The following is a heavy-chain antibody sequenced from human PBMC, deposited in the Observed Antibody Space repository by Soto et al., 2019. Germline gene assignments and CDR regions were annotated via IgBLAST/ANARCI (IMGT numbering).Heavy chain of an antibody. CDR3: ARSKRFFDWLSPFDY. V-gene: IGHV1-3*01. CDR1: GYTFTTCA. J-gene: IGHJ4*02. D-gene: IGHD3-9*01. CDR2: INVGNGNT. Sequence: ASVKVSCKASGYTFTTCAMQWVRQAPGQGLEWLGWINVGNGNTKYSQKFQGRLTITRDTSATTAYMELSSLQFEDTAVYYCARSKRFFDWLSPFDYWGQGALVTVSS.